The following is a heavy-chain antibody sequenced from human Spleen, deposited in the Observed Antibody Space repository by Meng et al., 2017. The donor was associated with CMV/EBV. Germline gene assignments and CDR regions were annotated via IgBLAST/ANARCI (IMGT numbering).Heavy chain of an antibody. V-gene: IGHV2-5*01. Sequence: LSTSGVGVGWIRPPPGKALEWLALIYWNDDKRYSPSLKSRLTITKDTSKNQVVLTMTNMDPVDTATYYCAHRIKCSSTSCSPAPFDYWGQGTLVTVSS. D-gene: IGHD2-2*01. J-gene: IGHJ4*02. CDR1: LSTSGVG. CDR2: IYWNDDK. CDR3: AHRIKCSSTSCSPAPFDY.